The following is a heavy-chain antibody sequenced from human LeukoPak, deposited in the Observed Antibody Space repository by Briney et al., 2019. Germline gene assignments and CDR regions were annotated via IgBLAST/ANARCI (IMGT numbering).Heavy chain of an antibody. V-gene: IGHV1-69-2*01. CDR3: ATHYYDSSGSHAFDI. CDR2: VDPEDGET. Sequence: ATVKISCKASGYTFTDYYMHWVQQAPGKGLEWMGRVDPEDGETIYAEKFQGRVTITADTSTDTAYMELSSLRSEDTAVYYCATHYYDSSGSHAFDIWGQGTMVTVSS. D-gene: IGHD3-22*01. CDR1: GYTFTDYY. J-gene: IGHJ3*02.